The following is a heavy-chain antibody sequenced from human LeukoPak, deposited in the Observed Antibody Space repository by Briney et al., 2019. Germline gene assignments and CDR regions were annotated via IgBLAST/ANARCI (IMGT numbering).Heavy chain of an antibody. D-gene: IGHD2-2*01. CDR1: GGSISSSSYY. CDR2: IYYSGST. J-gene: IGHJ4*02. Sequence: SETLSLTCTVSGGSISSSSYYWSWIRQPPGKGLEWIGYIYYSGSTNYNPSLKSRVTISVDTSKNQFSLKLSSVTAADTAVYYCAREDGTRFDYWGQGTLVTVSS. V-gene: IGHV4-61*01. CDR3: AREDGTRFDY.